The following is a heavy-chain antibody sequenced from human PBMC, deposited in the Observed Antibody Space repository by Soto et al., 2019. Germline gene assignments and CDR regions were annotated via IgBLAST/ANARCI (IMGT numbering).Heavy chain of an antibody. CDR3: ASLIAAAGNFDY. J-gene: IGHJ4*01. D-gene: IGHD6-13*01. CDR1: GGSISSYY. Sequence: SETLSLTCTVSGGSISSYYWSWIRQPPGKGLEWIGYIYYSGSTNYNPSLKSRVTISVDTSKNQFSLKLSSVTAADSDVAYCASLIAAAGNFDYWGHGTLVTVSS. CDR2: IYYSGST. V-gene: IGHV4-59*01.